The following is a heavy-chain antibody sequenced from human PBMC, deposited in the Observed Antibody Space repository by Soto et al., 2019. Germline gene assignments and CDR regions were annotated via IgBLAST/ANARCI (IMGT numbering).Heavy chain of an antibody. CDR2: IFPMFDST. D-gene: IGHD2-21*02. J-gene: IGHJ6*02. Sequence: QVQLVQSGAEVKEPGSSVKVSCKAFGGTFSSYAICWVRQAPGQGLEGMGGIFPMFDSTNYAQKFQGRVTITADESTSTAFMELSSLRSEDTAVYYCARRVVVTSVRDIAYYYYGLDVWGQGTTVTVSS. V-gene: IGHV1-69*01. CDR3: ARRVVVTSVRDIAYYYYGLDV. CDR1: GGTFSSYA.